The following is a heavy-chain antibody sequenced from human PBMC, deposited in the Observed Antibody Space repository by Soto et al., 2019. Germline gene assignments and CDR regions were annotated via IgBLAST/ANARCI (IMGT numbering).Heavy chain of an antibody. D-gene: IGHD3-10*01. V-gene: IGHV4-31*03. Sequence: QVQLQESGPGLVKPSQTLSLTCTVSGGSISSGGYYWSWIRQHPGKGLEWIGHINYSGRTYYNSSLTSRVSISVDTSKTQFSRKLSSVTAADTVIYYCARDYNRRPVGWFDPWGQGTLVTVSS. CDR2: INYSGRT. J-gene: IGHJ5*02. CDR3: ARDYNRRPVGWFDP. CDR1: GGSISSGGYY.